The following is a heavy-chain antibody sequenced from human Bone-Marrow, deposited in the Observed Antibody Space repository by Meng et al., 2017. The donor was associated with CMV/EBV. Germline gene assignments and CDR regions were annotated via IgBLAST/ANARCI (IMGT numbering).Heavy chain of an antibody. J-gene: IGHJ4*02. CDR3: AAKIDITYFDF. D-gene: IGHD1-14*01. Sequence: ASVKVSCKASGYTFTSYYMHWVRQAPGQGLEWMGVINPNGCTTAYAQKFQGRVTMTGDTSTSTIYMELNSLRSEDTAVYFCAAKIDITYFDFWGQGTLVTVSS. V-gene: IGHV1-46*01. CDR1: GYTFTSYY. CDR2: INPNGCTT.